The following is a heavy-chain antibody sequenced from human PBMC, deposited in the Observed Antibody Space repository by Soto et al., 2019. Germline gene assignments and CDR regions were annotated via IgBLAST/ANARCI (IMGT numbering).Heavy chain of an antibody. CDR2: INHSGST. CDR3: ARAGDYYYYYMDV. J-gene: IGHJ6*03. CDR1: GGSFSGYY. Sequence: SETLSLTCAVYGGSFSGYYWSWIRQPPGKGLEWIGEINHSGSTNYNPSLKSRVTISVDTSKNQFSLKLSSVTAADTAVYYCARAGDYYYYYMDVWGKGTTVTVS. V-gene: IGHV4-34*01.